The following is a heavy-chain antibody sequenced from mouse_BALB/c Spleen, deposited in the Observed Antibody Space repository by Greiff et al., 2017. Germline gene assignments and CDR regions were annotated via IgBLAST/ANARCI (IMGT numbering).Heavy chain of an antibody. CDR3: AYYYYGSSPLAMDY. CDR1: GYSITSGYY. J-gene: IGHJ4*01. V-gene: IGHV3-6*02. D-gene: IGHD1-1*01. Sequence: VQLKESGPGLVKPSQSLSLTCSVTGYSITSGYYWNWIRQFPGNKLEWMGYISYDGSNNYNPSLKNRISITRDTSKNQFFLKLNSVTTEDTATYYCAYYYYGSSPLAMDYWGQGTSVTVSS. CDR2: ISYDGSN.